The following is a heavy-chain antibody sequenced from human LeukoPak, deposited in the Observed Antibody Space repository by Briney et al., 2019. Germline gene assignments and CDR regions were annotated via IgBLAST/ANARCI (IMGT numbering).Heavy chain of an antibody. D-gene: IGHD6-6*01. V-gene: IGHV3-7*03. CDR3: AKGVAARPYYYYGMDV. CDR2: INHNGNVN. CDR1: GFTFSSYW. J-gene: IGHJ6*02. Sequence: GGSLRLSCAASGFTFSSYWMNWARQAPGKGLEWVASINHNGNVNYYVDSVKGRFTISRDNAKNSLYLQMSNLRAEDTAAYYCAKGVAARPYYYYGMDVWGPGTTVTVSS.